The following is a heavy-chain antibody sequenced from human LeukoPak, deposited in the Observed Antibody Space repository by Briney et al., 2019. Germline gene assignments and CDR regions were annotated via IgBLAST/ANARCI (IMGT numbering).Heavy chain of an antibody. D-gene: IGHD6-13*01. V-gene: IGHV3-15*01. Sequence: GGSLRLSCAASGFTFSNAWMSWVRQAPGKGLEWVGRIKSKTDGGTTDYAAPVKGRFTISRDDSKSTLYLQMNSLKTEDTAVYYCTTEGSSWYGVFWPDDYWGQGTLVTVSS. CDR3: TTEGSSWYGVFWPDDY. CDR2: IKSKTDGGTT. J-gene: IGHJ4*02. CDR1: GFTFSNAW.